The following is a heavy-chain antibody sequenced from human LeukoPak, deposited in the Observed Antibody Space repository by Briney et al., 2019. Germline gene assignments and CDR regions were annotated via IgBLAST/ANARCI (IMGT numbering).Heavy chain of an antibody. CDR2: IYPGDSEA. CDR1: GFSFTSYW. D-gene: IGHD3-16*01. CDR3: ARHHWGIKVADY. J-gene: IGHJ4*02. Sequence: GESLKISCKGSGFSFTSYWIGWVRQMPGKGLEWMGIIYPGDSEATYSPSFQGQVTISADKSITTAYLQWDSLKASDTAMYYCARHHWGIKVADYWGQGTLVTVSS. V-gene: IGHV5-51*01.